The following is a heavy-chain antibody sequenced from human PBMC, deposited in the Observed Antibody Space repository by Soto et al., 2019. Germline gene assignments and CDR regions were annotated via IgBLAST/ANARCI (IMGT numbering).Heavy chain of an antibody. Sequence: ESGGGVVQPGRSLRLSCAGAGFTFSAYVMDWVRQAPGKGLEWVAVISYDGSNKYYADSVKGRFTISRDNSKNTLYLQMNSLRAEDTAVYYCAKDRMGAGVRGYFDYWGQGPLVTVSS. CDR2: ISYDGSNK. CDR1: GFTFSAYV. CDR3: AKDRMGAGVRGYFDY. V-gene: IGHV3-30*18. J-gene: IGHJ4*02. D-gene: IGHD3-10*01.